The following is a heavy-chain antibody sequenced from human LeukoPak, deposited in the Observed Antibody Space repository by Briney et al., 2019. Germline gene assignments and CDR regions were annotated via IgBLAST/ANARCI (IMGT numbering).Heavy chain of an antibody. CDR1: GYTFSNAW. J-gene: IGHJ3*02. CDR2: IKTKSDDGTT. D-gene: IGHD6-13*01. CDR3: TTCGADTSRFDI. V-gene: IGHV3-15*01. Sequence: GGSLSLSCAASGYTFSNAWVSWIRQAQGKGLEWVGLIKTKSDDGTTDYAAHVRDRFTSSRDDSKNTLYLQMNSLKTDDTAEYYGTTCGADTSRFDIWGQGTMVTVSS.